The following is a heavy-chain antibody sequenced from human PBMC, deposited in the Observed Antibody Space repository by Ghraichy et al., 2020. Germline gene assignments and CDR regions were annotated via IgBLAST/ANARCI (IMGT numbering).Heavy chain of an antibody. CDR1: GFTFSSYS. V-gene: IGHV3-48*01. J-gene: IGHJ6*03. CDR3: ARGNLPDYCSSTSCYYYYYYYMDV. Sequence: GGSLRLSCAASGFTFSSYSMNWVRQAPGKGLEWVSYISSSSSTIYYADSVKGRFTISRANAKNSLYLQMNSLRAEDTAVYYCARGNLPDYCSSTSCYYYYYYYMDVWGKGTTVTVSS. D-gene: IGHD2-2*01. CDR2: ISSSSSTI.